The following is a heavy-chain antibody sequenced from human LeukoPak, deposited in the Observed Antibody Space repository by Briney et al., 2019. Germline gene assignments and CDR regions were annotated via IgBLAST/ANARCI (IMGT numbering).Heavy chain of an antibody. CDR1: GFTFSSNY. CDR2: IYSGGST. Sequence: GGSLRLSCAASGFTFSSNYMSWVRQAPGKGLEGVSVIYSGGSTYYADSVKGRFTISRDNSKNTLYLQMNSLRAEDTAVYYCASRSGSYTNPDAFDIWGQGTMVTVSS. CDR3: ASRSGSYTNPDAFDI. V-gene: IGHV3-66*01. J-gene: IGHJ3*02. D-gene: IGHD1-26*01.